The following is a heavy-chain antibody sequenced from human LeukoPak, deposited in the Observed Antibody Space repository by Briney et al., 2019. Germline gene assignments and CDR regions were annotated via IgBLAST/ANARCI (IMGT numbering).Heavy chain of an antibody. J-gene: IGHJ5*02. CDR1: GGSISSSSYY. CDR3: ARGDGGGINPNGIAEQQLVRFDP. Sequence: PSETLSLTCTVSGGSISSSSYYWGWIRQPPGKGLEWIGSIYYSGSTYHNPSLKSRVTISVYTSKNQFSLKLSSVTAADTAVYYCARGDGGGINPNGIAEQQLVRFDPWGQGTLVTVSS. CDR2: IYYSGST. V-gene: IGHV4-39*07. D-gene: IGHD6-13*01.